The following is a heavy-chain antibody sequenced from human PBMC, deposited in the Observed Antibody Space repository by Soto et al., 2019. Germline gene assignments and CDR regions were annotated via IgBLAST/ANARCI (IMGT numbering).Heavy chain of an antibody. V-gene: IGHV1-2*02. CDR2: INPNSGDT. D-gene: IGHD3-10*01. Sequence: ASVKVSCKASGYTFTDYYMHWVRQAPGQGLEWMGWINPNSGDTNYAQKFQGGVTLTRDTSLSTAYMELSRLRSDDTAVYYCATMVYYYYALDVWGQGTTVTVSS. J-gene: IGHJ6*02. CDR1: GYTFTDYY. CDR3: ATMVYYYYALDV.